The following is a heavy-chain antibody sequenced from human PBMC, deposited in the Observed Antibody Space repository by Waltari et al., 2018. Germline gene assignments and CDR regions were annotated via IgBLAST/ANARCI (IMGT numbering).Heavy chain of an antibody. CDR2: INHSGST. V-gene: IGHV4-34*01. Sequence: QVQLQQWGAGLLKPSETLSLTCAVYGGSFSGYYWSWIRQPPGKGLEWIGEINHSGSTNYNPSLKSRVTISVDTSKNQFSLKLSSVTAADTAVYYCARARSSGWYARFNWFDPWGQGTLVTVSS. CDR1: GGSFSGYY. J-gene: IGHJ5*02. CDR3: ARARSSGWYARFNWFDP. D-gene: IGHD6-19*01.